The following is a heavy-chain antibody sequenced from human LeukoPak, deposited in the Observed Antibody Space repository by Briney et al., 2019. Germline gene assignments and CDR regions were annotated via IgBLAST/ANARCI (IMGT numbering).Heavy chain of an antibody. Sequence: ASVKVSCKASGYTFTGYYMYWVRQAPGQGLEWMGFINPNSGGTVYAQKFQARVTMTRDTSIGTAYMELSGLRSDDTAVYYCARRYDFWSGYPTAFDYWGQGTLVTVSS. CDR1: GYTFTGYY. D-gene: IGHD3/OR15-3a*01. CDR3: ARRYDFWSGYPTAFDY. CDR2: INPNSGGT. V-gene: IGHV1-2*02. J-gene: IGHJ4*02.